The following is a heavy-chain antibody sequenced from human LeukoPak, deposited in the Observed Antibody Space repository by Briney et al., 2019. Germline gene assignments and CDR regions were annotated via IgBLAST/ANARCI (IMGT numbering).Heavy chain of an antibody. Sequence: APVKVSCKASGYTFTSYGISWVRQAPGQGLEWMGWISAYNGNTNYAQKLQGRVTTTTDTSTSTAYMELRSLRSDDTAVYYCARDRMVRGFDYYYGMDVWGKGTTVTVSS. D-gene: IGHD3-10*01. CDR2: ISAYNGNT. V-gene: IGHV1-18*04. CDR3: ARDRMVRGFDYYYGMDV. CDR1: GYTFTSYG. J-gene: IGHJ6*04.